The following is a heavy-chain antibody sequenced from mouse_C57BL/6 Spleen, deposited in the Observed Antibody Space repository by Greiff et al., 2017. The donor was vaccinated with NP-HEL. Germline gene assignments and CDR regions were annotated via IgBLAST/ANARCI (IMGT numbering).Heavy chain of an antibody. CDR3: ARYGTTLGYFDV. D-gene: IGHD5-5*01. CDR1: GYTFTSYW. Sequence: QVQLQQPGAELVRPGSSVKLSCKASGYTFTSYWMDWVKQRPGQGLEWIGNIYPSDSETHYNQKFKDKATLTVDKSSSTAYMQLSSLTSEDSAVYYCARYGTTLGYFDVWGTGTTVTVSS. CDR2: IYPSDSET. V-gene: IGHV1-61*01. J-gene: IGHJ1*03.